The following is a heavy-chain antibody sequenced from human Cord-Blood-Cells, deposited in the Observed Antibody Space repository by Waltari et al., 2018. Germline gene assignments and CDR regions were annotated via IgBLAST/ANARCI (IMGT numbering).Heavy chain of an antibody. CDR1: GGTLSSYA. D-gene: IGHD2-2*02. J-gene: IGHJ4*02. CDR2: IIPIFGTA. CDR3: ASNELSHCSSTSCYIPDY. V-gene: IGHV1-69*01. Sequence: QVQLVQSGAEVKKPGSSVTVSCKASGGTLSSYAISWVRPAPGQGLEWMGGIIPIFGTANYAQKFQGRVTITADESTSTAYMELSSLRSEDTAVYYCASNELSHCSSTSCYIPDYWGQGTLVTVSS.